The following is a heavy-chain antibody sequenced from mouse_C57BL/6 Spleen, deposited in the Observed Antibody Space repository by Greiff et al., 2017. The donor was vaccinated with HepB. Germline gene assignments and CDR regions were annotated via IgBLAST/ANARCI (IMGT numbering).Heavy chain of an antibody. D-gene: IGHD1-1*01. CDR1: GYAFSSYW. CDR3: ARGGSSSWFAY. V-gene: IGHV1-80*01. CDR2: IYPGDGDT. J-gene: IGHJ3*01. Sequence: VQLQESGAELVKPGASVKISCKASGYAFSSYWMNWVKQRPGKGLEWIGQIYPGDGDTNYNGKFKGKATLTADKSSSTAYMQLSSLTSEDSAVYFCARGGSSSWFAYWGQGTLVTVSA.